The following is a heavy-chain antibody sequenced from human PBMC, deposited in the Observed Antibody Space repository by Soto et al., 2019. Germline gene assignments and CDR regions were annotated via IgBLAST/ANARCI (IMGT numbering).Heavy chain of an antibody. CDR1: GDRVSSNSAA. V-gene: IGHV6-1*01. Sequence: PPQTHSRTCAICGDRVSSNSAAWNWIRTSPSRGLEWLGRTYYRSKWYNDYAVSVKSRITINPDTSKNQFSLQLNSVTPEDTAVYYCARDWGSSSWYYFDYWGQGTLVTVSS. CDR2: TYYRSKWYN. CDR3: ARDWGSSSWYYFDY. D-gene: IGHD6-13*01. J-gene: IGHJ4*02.